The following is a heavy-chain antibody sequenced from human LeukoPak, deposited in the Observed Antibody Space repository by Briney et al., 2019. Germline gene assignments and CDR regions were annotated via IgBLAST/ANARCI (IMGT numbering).Heavy chain of an antibody. CDR1: GGSISFYY. D-gene: IGHD2-21*02. J-gene: IGHJ6*03. CDR3: ARHLVGTAVLYYYYMDV. Sequence: SETLSLTCTVSGGSISFYYWGWIRQPPGKGLEWIGSIYYSGSTYYNPSLKSRVTISVDTSKNQFSLKLSSVTAADTAVYYCARHLVGTAVLYYYYMDVWGKGTTVTVSS. V-gene: IGHV4-39*01. CDR2: IYYSGST.